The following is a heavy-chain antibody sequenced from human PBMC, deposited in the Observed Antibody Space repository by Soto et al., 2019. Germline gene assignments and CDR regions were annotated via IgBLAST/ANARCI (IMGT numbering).Heavy chain of an antibody. D-gene: IGHD3-3*01. Sequence: GGSLRLSCAASGFTFSSYAMSWVRQAPGKGLEWVSAISGSGGSTYYADSVKGRFSISRDNSKNTVYLQMNSLRPEDTAVYYCARDGRHYDFWSGTTNYGMDVWGQGTTVTVSS. CDR2: ISGSGGST. CDR1: GFTFSSYA. J-gene: IGHJ6*02. V-gene: IGHV3-23*01. CDR3: ARDGRHYDFWSGTTNYGMDV.